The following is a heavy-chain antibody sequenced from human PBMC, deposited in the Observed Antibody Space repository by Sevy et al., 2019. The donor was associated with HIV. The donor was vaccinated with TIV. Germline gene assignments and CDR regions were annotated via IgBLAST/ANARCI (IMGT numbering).Heavy chain of an antibody. CDR3: ARSVGAASPSDY. CDR2: IYSAGST. V-gene: IGHV3-53*01. J-gene: IGHJ4*02. CDR1: GFTVCSNY. D-gene: IGHD3-10*01. Sequence: GGSLRLSCAASGFTVCSNYMSWVRQAPGKGLEWVSVIYSAGSTYYADSVKGRFTISRDISKNTLYLQMNSLRAEDTAVYYCARSVGAASPSDYWGQGTLVTVSS.